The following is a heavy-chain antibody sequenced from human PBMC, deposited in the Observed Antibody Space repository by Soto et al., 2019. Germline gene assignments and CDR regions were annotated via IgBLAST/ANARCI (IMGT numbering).Heavy chain of an antibody. D-gene: IGHD6-13*01. Sequence: GGSLRLSCAASGFTFSSYGLHWVRQAPGKGLESVAVIWYDGINKYYADSVKGRFTISRDNSKNTLYLQMNSLRAEDTAVYYCARDQLYSSSWSDYWGQGTLVTVSS. J-gene: IGHJ4*02. CDR3: ARDQLYSSSWSDY. CDR2: IWYDGINK. V-gene: IGHV3-33*01. CDR1: GFTFSSYG.